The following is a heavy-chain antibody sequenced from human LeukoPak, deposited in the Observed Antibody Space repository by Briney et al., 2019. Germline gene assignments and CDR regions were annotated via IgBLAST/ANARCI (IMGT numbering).Heavy chain of an antibody. Sequence: GGSLRLSCTVSGFTVSSNSMSWVRQALGKGLEWVSFIYSDNTHYSDSVKGRFTISRDNSKNTLYLQMNSLRAEDTAVYYCARRAGAYSHPYDYWGQGTLVTVSS. CDR1: GFTVSSNS. CDR3: ARRAGAYSHPYDY. D-gene: IGHD4/OR15-4a*01. CDR2: IYSDNT. V-gene: IGHV3-53*01. J-gene: IGHJ4*02.